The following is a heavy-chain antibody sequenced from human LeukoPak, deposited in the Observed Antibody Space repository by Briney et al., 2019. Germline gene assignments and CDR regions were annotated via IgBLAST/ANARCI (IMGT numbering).Heavy chain of an antibody. CDR3: ARDSSGS. CDR1: GFTFSGYW. Sequence: GGSLRLSCAASGFTFSGYWMSWVRQAPGKGLEWVANIKQDGSEKYYVDSVKGRFTISRDNAKNSLYLQVNSLRAEDTAVYYCARDSSGSWGQGTLVTVSS. J-gene: IGHJ5*02. V-gene: IGHV3-7*01. CDR2: IKQDGSEK. D-gene: IGHD6-19*01.